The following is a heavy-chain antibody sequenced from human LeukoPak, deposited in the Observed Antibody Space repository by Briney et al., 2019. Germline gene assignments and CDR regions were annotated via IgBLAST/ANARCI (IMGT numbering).Heavy chain of an antibody. J-gene: IGHJ4*02. Sequence: GRSLRLSCAASGFTFDDYAMHWVRQAPGKGLEWVSGISWNSGSIGYADSVKGRFTISRDNAKNYLYLQMNSLRAEDMALYYCAKAGHGGHYFDYWGQGTLVTVSS. CDR1: GFTFDDYA. CDR3: AKAGHGGHYFDY. V-gene: IGHV3-9*03. CDR2: ISWNSGSI. D-gene: IGHD3-10*01.